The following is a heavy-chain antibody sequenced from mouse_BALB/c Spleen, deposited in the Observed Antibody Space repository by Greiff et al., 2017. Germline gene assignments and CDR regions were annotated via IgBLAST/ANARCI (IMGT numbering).Heavy chain of an antibody. Sequence: EVKLQESGPGLVKPSQSLSLTCTVTGYSITSDYAWNWIRQFPGNKLEWMGYISYSGSTSYNPSLKSRISITRDTSKNQFFLQLNSVTTEDTATYYCARNWDSWFAYWGQGTLVTVSA. CDR1: GYSITSDYA. CDR3: ARNWDSWFAY. CDR2: ISYSGST. J-gene: IGHJ3*01. D-gene: IGHD4-1*01. V-gene: IGHV3-2*02.